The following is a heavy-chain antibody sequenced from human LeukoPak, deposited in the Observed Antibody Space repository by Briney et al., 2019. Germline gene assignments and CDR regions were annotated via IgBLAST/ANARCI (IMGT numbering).Heavy chain of an antibody. Sequence: GASVKVSCKASGFTFSAYYIHWVRQAPRQGLEWMGRISPNSGGTKYAQKFQGRVTMTRDTSISTAYMELSSLRSDDTAVYYCARGPGIAGPFDSWGQGTLVTVSS. CDR2: ISPNSGGT. CDR1: GFTFSAYY. CDR3: ARGPGIAGPFDS. J-gene: IGHJ4*02. V-gene: IGHV1-2*06. D-gene: IGHD6-13*01.